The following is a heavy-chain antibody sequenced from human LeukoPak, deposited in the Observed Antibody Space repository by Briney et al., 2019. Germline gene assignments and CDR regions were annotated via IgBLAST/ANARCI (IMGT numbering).Heavy chain of an antibody. V-gene: IGHV4-34*01. D-gene: IGHD3-3*01. CDR3: ARGNHRFWSGYYGY. CDR1: GGSFGGYY. CDR2: INHSGST. J-gene: IGHJ4*02. Sequence: KSSETLSLTCAVYGGSFGGYYWSWIRQPPGKGLEWIGEINHSGSTNYNPSLKSRVTISVDTSKNQFSLKLSSVTAADTAVYYCARGNHRFWSGYYGYWGQGTLVTVSS.